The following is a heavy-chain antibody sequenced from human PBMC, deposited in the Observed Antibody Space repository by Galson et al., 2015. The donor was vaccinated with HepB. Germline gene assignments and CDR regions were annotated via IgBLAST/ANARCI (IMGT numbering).Heavy chain of an antibody. V-gene: IGHV3-23*01. D-gene: IGHD6-19*01. CDR3: AKGFWYRYSSGWYGGFDY. Sequence: SLRLSCAASGFTFSSYAMSWVRQAPGKGLEWVPAISGSGGSTYYADSVKGRFTISRDNSKNTLYLQMNSLRAEDTAVYYCAKGFWYRYSSGWYGGFDYWGQGTLVTVSS. J-gene: IGHJ4*02. CDR1: GFTFSSYA. CDR2: ISGSGGST.